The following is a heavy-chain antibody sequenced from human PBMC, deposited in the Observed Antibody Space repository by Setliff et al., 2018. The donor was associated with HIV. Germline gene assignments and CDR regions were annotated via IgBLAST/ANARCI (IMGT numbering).Heavy chain of an antibody. CDR2: IIPIFDTG. CDR1: GDSFSSLG. J-gene: IGHJ4*02. D-gene: IGHD6-19*01. Sequence: AASVKVSCKTSGDSFSSLGFTWVRQAPGQGLELMGKIIPIFDTGNTAQKFQGRVTITADESTSTIYLELSSLRSEDTAIYYCARDTGRWLHPTPLGYWGQGTLVTSPQ. CDR3: ARDTGRWLHPTPLGY. V-gene: IGHV1-69*13.